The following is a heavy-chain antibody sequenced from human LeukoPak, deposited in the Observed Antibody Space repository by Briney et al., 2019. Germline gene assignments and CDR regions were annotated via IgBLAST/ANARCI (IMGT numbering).Heavy chain of an antibody. V-gene: IGHV4-59*11. D-gene: IGHD2-8*01. CDR3: AGTVQGYSFGVDSYYYYFMDV. CDR1: GGSISSHY. Sequence: PSETLSLTCSVSGGSISSHYWSWIRQTPGKGLEWIGYVFYGGSGNKDINYNPSLKTRVIISLDTSKNQFSLRMTSVTAADTAVYFCAGTVQGYSFGVDSYYYYFMDVWGKGATVTVSS. CDR2: VFYGGSGNKDI. J-gene: IGHJ6*03.